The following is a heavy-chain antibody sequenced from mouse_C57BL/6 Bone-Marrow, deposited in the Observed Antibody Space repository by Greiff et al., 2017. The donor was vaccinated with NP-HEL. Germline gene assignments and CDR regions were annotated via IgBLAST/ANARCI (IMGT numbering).Heavy chain of an antibody. V-gene: IGHV1-64*01. CDR2: IHPNSGST. J-gene: IGHJ2*01. Sequence: VQLQQPGAELVKPGASVKLSCKASGYTFTSYWMHWVKQRPGQGLEWIGMIHPNSGSTNYNEKFKSKATLTVDKSSSTAYMQLSSLTTEDSAIYYCARYYSNYVGYWGQGTTLTVSS. CDR3: ARYYSNYVGY. D-gene: IGHD2-5*01. CDR1: GYTFTSYW.